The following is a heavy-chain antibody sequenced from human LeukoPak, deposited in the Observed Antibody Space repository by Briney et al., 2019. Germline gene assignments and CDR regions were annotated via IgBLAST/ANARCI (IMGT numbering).Heavy chain of an antibody. CDR2: ISSNGGST. Sequence: PGGALRLSCAASGSTFSSYAMHWVRQAPGKGLEYVSAISSNGGSTYYANSVKGRFTISRDNSKNTLYLQMGSLRAEDMAVYYCARAEERRSFDHWGQGTLVTVSS. J-gene: IGHJ4*02. V-gene: IGHV3-64*01. D-gene: IGHD1-1*01. CDR3: ARAEERRSFDH. CDR1: GSTFSSYA.